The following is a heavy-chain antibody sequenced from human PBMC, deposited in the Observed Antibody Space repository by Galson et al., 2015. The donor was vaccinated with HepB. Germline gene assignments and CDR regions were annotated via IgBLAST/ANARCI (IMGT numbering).Heavy chain of an antibody. CDR3: ARGPPAATLSNYYYMDV. D-gene: IGHD2-2*01. CDR2: ISFDGKNM. CDR1: GFTFSNYA. V-gene: IGHV3-30*04. Sequence: SLRLSCAASGFTFSNYAMHWARQAPGAGPEWVAVISFDGKNMYYGKPVKGRFTISRDNSGNTLYLQMNSLRVEDTAVYYCARGPPAATLSNYYYMDVWGKGTSVTVSS. J-gene: IGHJ6*03.